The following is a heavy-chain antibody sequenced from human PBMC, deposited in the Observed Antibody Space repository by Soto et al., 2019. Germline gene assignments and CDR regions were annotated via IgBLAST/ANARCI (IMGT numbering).Heavy chain of an antibody. Sequence: EVQLVESGGGLVKPGGSLRLSCAASGFTFSTYIMNWVRQAPGKGLEWVSYISSSSTYIYYADSVKGRFTISRDNTKNSMYLQMISLRAEDAAVFYGAGGAYCSGTGCALPPFDYWGQGTLVTVSS. CDR3: AGGAYCSGTGCALPPFDY. CDR2: ISSSSTYI. V-gene: IGHV3-21*05. D-gene: IGHD2-2*01. CDR1: GFTFSTYI. J-gene: IGHJ4*02.